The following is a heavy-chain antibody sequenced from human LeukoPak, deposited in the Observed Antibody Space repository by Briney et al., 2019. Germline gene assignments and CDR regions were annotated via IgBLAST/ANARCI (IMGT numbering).Heavy chain of an antibody. CDR1: GGSISSGSYY. CDR3: AKDHYDSSGYPFDY. Sequence: NSSQTLSLTCTVSGGSISSGSYYWSWIRQPAGKGLEWIGRIYTSGSTNYNPSLKSRVTISVDTSKNQFSLKLSSVTAADTAVYYCAKDHYDSSGYPFDYWGQGTLVTVSS. V-gene: IGHV4-61*02. D-gene: IGHD3-22*01. CDR2: IYTSGST. J-gene: IGHJ4*02.